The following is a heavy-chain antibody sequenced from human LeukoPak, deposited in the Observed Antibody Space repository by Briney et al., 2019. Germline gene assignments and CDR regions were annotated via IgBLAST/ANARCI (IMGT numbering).Heavy chain of an antibody. J-gene: IGHJ4*02. CDR2: IIPIFGTA. Sequence: ASAKVSCKASGGTFSSYAISWVRQAPGQGLEWMGRIIPIFGTANYAQKFQGRVTITTDESTSTAYMELSSLRSEDTAVYYCARTGSEQWLVLSYWGQGTLVTVSS. V-gene: IGHV1-69*05. CDR1: GGTFSSYA. CDR3: ARTGSEQWLVLSY. D-gene: IGHD6-19*01.